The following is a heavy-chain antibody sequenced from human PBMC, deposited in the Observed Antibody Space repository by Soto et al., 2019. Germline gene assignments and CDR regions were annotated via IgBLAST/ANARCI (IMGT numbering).Heavy chain of an antibody. CDR3: AKAVTLVRGINPYSYGLDV. Sequence: GGSLRLSCAVSGFPFSSYVMTWVRQAPGKGLEWVSVISGGGGSTNYAESVKGRFTISRDNSENTLYLQMNSLRAEDTAVYYCAKAVTLVRGINPYSYGLDVWGQGTTVTVSS. D-gene: IGHD3-10*01. J-gene: IGHJ6*02. CDR1: GFPFSSYV. V-gene: IGHV3-23*01. CDR2: ISGGGGST.